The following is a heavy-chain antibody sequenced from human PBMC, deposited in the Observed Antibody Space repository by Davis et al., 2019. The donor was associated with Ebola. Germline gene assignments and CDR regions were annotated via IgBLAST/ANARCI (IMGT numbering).Heavy chain of an antibody. CDR2: IYYTGST. D-gene: IGHD2-15*01. J-gene: IGHJ4*02. Sequence: MPPETLSLTCPVSGSASSISNTHYYWAWIRQSPGKGLEWIGSIYYTGSTDYNTSPKSRVSISLETSKNQFSLSLSSVAAADTGVYYCARLPGEVVAAKKKYWGQGTLVTVSS. CDR1: GSASSISNTHYY. CDR3: ARLPGEVVAAKKKY. V-gene: IGHV4-39*01.